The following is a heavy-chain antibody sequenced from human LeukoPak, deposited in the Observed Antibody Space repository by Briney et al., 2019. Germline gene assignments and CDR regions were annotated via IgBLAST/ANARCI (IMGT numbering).Heavy chain of an antibody. V-gene: IGHV3-23*01. CDR2: VNNHDGNT. CDR3: ARDYYDSGNYGGISFDY. CDR1: GFNFRKYV. D-gene: IGHD3-10*01. Sequence: GGSLRLSCAASGFNFRKYVMTWVRQAPGKGLEWVSGVNNHDGNTYNADSVKGRFFISRDDSKSTLYLQMNSLRAEDTAVYYCARDYYDSGNYGGISFDYWGQGTLVTVSS. J-gene: IGHJ4*02.